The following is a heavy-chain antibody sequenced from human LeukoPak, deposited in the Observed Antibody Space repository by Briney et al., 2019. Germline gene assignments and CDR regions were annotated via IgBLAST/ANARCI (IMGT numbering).Heavy chain of an antibody. Sequence: ASVKVSCKASGYTFTGYYMHWVRQAPGQGLEWMGWINPNSGGTNYAQKFQGRVTMTRDTSISTAYMELSRLRSDDTAVYYCARDLVPAAIPYNWFDPWGQGTTVTVSS. D-gene: IGHD2-2*01. V-gene: IGHV1-2*02. CDR2: INPNSGGT. CDR1: GYTFTGYY. J-gene: IGHJ5*01. CDR3: ARDLVPAAIPYNWFDP.